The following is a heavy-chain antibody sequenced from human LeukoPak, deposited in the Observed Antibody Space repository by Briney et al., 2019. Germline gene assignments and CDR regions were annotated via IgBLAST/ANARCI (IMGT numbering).Heavy chain of an antibody. J-gene: IGHJ3*02. D-gene: IGHD6-19*01. Sequence: EGSLRLSCAASGFTFSSYAMHWVRQAPGKGLEWVAVISYDGSNKYYADSVKGRFTISRDNSKNTLYLQMNSLRAEDTAVYYCARWAVAGTDAFDIWGQGTMVTVSS. V-gene: IGHV3-30-3*01. CDR3: ARWAVAGTDAFDI. CDR2: ISYDGSNK. CDR1: GFTFSSYA.